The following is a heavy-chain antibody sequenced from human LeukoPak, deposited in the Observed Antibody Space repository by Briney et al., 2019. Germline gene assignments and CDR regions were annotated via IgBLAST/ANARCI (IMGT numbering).Heavy chain of an antibody. CDR1: GGSISSSSYY. J-gene: IGHJ4*02. CDR2: IYYSGST. Sequence: PSETLSLTCTVSGGSISSSSYYWGWIRQPPGKGLEWIGSIYYSGSTYYNPSLKSRVTISVDTSKNQFSLKLSSVTAADTAVYYCASRPLYDSDYWGQGTLVTVSS. CDR3: ASRPLYDSDY. D-gene: IGHD3-22*01. V-gene: IGHV4-39*01.